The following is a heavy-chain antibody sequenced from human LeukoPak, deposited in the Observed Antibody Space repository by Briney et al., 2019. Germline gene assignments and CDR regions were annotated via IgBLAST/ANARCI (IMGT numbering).Heavy chain of an antibody. CDR1: GGSISSGSCY. CDR2: IYTSGST. CDR3: ARMTPDYLMDY. D-gene: IGHD4-11*01. Sequence: SQTLSLTCTVSGGSISSGSCYWSWIRQPAGKGLEWIGRIYTSGSTNYNPSLKSRVTISVGTSKNQFSLKLSSVTAADAAVYYCARMTPDYLMDYWGQGTLVTVSS. V-gene: IGHV4-61*02. J-gene: IGHJ4*02.